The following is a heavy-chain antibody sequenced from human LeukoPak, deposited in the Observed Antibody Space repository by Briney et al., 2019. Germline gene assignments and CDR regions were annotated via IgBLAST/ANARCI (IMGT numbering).Heavy chain of an antibody. CDR3: ARGPHHYGSGSYEYSYYYYYYGMDV. V-gene: IGHV4-34*01. Sequence: SETLSLTCAVYGGSFSGYYWTWIRQPPGKGLEWIGEINHKGSTNYNPSLMSRVSTSVDTSKNQFSLKLSSVTAADTAVYYCARGPHHYGSGSYEYSYYYYYYGMDVWGNGTTVTVSS. D-gene: IGHD3-10*01. CDR1: GGSFSGYY. CDR2: INHKGST. J-gene: IGHJ6*04.